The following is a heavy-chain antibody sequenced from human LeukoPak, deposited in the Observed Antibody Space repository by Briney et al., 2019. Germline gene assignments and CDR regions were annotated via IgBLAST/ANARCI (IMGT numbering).Heavy chain of an antibody. Sequence: SETLSLTCAVSGYSISSGYYWGWIRQPPGNGLAGIGSIYHSGSNYYNPSLKSRVTISVDTSKNQFSLKLSSVTAADTAVYYCARGLGYGDYNTKNDAFDIWGQGTMVTVSS. D-gene: IGHD4-17*01. CDR3: ARGLGYGDYNTKNDAFDI. CDR1: GYSISSGYY. V-gene: IGHV4-38-2*01. J-gene: IGHJ3*02. CDR2: IYHSGSN.